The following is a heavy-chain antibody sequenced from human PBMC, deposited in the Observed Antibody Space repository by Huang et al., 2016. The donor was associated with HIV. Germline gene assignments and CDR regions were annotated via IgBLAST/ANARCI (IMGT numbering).Heavy chain of an antibody. D-gene: IGHD3-10*01. V-gene: IGHV4-39*01. J-gene: IGHJ6*03. CDR2: VYYKGMT. Sequence: QLLLQESGPGLVKPSEALALTCAVSGGSIRSSDYHWGWIRQPPGKGLEWIGSVYYKGMTHYRPSLKGRVTIAVDTSKNLFFLNLTSMTAADTAVYYCARHREGPVAYYSGWGSHLNYMDVWGRGRTVVVSS. CDR1: GGSIRSSDYH. CDR3: ARHREGPVAYYSGWGSHLNYMDV.